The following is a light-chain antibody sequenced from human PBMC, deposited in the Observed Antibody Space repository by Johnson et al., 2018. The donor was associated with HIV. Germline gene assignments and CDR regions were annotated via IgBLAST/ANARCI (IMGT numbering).Light chain of an antibody. CDR1: SSNIGNNY. V-gene: IGLV1-51*01. Sequence: HSVLSQPPSVSAAPGQKVTISCSGSSSNIGNNYVSWYRHLPGTAPKLLIYDNDKRPSGIPDRFSASKSGSSATLGITGLQTGDEADYYCGTWDSSLSALYVFGTGTKVTAL. CDR3: GTWDSSLSALYV. J-gene: IGLJ1*01. CDR2: DND.